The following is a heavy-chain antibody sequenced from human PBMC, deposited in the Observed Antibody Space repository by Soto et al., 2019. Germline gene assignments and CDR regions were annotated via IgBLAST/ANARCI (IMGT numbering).Heavy chain of an antibody. CDR1: GGSISSYY. Sequence: QVQLQESGPGLVKPSETLSLTCTVSGGSISSYYWSWIRQPPGKGLEWIGYIYYSGITNYNPSLKSRVTISGDKFKNQCSLKLGSVTAADTAVYYCARDIGSGSYWFDPWGQGTLVTVSS. CDR2: IYYSGIT. V-gene: IGHV4-59*01. CDR3: ARDIGSGSYWFDP. D-gene: IGHD3-10*01. J-gene: IGHJ5*02.